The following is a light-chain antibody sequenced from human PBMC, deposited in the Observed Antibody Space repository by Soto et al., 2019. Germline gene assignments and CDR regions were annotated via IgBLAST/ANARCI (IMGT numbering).Light chain of an antibody. J-gene: IGKJ4*01. Sequence: IQLTQSPSSLSASVGDIVTITCRDSQDIAIYLAWYQQKPGEAPKLLIYAASTLYGGVPSRFSGSGSGTAFALTITSLQAEDFATYYCQQLRMYPSTFGGGTKVEIK. CDR1: QDIAIY. CDR3: QQLRMYPST. V-gene: IGKV1-9*01. CDR2: AAS.